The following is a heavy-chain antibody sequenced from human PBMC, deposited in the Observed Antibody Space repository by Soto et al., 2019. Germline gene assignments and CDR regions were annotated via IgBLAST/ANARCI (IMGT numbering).Heavy chain of an antibody. D-gene: IGHD3-3*01. Sequence: GGSLRLSCAASGFTFSDYYMSWIRQAPGKGLEWVSYISSSGSTIYYADPVKGRFTISRDNAKNSLYLQMNSLRAEDTAVYYCARDQGDYDFWSGYYTGFDYWGQGTLVTVSS. J-gene: IGHJ4*02. CDR1: GFTFSDYY. CDR3: ARDQGDYDFWSGYYTGFDY. CDR2: ISSSGSTI. V-gene: IGHV3-11*01.